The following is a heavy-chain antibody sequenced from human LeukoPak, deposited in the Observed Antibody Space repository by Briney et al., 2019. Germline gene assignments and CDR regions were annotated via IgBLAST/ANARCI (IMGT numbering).Heavy chain of an antibody. D-gene: IGHD1-7*01. Sequence: SETLSLTCSVSGGPFNNDYWSWIRQTPGKGLEWIGYISNNGGTIYNPSLETRVTISVDTSKNQFFLKLASVTAADTAVYFCVRDRGPNLHYYIDVWGKGTTVTVSS. CDR1: GGPFNNDY. V-gene: IGHV4-59*01. CDR3: VRDRGPNLHYYIDV. CDR2: ISNNGGT. J-gene: IGHJ6*03.